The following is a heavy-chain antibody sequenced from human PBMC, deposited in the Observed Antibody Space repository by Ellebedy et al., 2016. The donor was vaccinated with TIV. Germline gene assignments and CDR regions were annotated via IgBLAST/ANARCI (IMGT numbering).Heavy chain of an antibody. CDR1: GGSINSPSYY. D-gene: IGHD2-21*02. V-gene: IGHV4-39*01. CDR2: IYYSGST. J-gene: IGHJ4*02. CDR3: ARLGVTAIYYFDY. Sequence: SETLSLXXSVSGGSINSPSYYWGWIRQPPGKGLEWIGSIYYSGSTSYNPSLKSRVTISVDTSKNQVSLKLSSVTAADTAVYYCARLGVTAIYYFDYWGQGTLVTVSS.